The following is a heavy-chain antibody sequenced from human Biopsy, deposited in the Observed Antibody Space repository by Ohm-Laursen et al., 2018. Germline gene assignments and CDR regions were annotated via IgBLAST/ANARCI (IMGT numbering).Heavy chain of an antibody. Sequence: SLRLFCSASGFIFSTYTMNWVRQAPGEGLEWVSSISSRSSDIYYADSVKGRFTISRDNAKNSLYLQMNSLRAEDTALYYCARIFLVGVTPGYGMDVWGQGTTVTVSS. J-gene: IGHJ6*02. V-gene: IGHV3-21*01. D-gene: IGHD1-26*01. CDR1: GFIFSTYT. CDR3: ARIFLVGVTPGYGMDV. CDR2: ISSRSSDI.